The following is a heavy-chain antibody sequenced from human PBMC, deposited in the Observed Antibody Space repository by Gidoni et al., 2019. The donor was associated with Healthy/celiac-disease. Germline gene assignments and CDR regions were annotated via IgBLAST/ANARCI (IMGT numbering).Heavy chain of an antibody. J-gene: IGHJ5*02. CDR3: AREENCSGGSCYSMFDP. V-gene: IGHV1-69*01. CDR2: IIPIFGTA. D-gene: IGHD2-15*01. CDR1: GGTFSSYA. Sequence: QVQLVQSGAEVKKPGSSVKVSCQASGGTFSSYAIIWVRQAPGQGLEWMGGIIPIFGTANYAQKFQGRVTITADESTSTAYMELSSLRSEDTAVYYCAREENCSGGSCYSMFDPWGQGTLVTVSS.